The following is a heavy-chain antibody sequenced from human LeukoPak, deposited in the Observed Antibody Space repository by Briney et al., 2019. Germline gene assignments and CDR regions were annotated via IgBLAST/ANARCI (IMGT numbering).Heavy chain of an antibody. CDR1: GFTFSSYW. CDR2: IKQDGSEK. V-gene: IGHV3-7*03. Sequence: GGSLRLSCTASGFTFSSYWMTWVRQAPGKGLEWVANIKQDGSEKYYVDSVKGRFTISRDNSKNTLYLQVNSLRAEDTAVYYCAREPISYYYLDYWGQGTLVTVSS. J-gene: IGHJ4*02. CDR3: AREPISYYYLDY. D-gene: IGHD3-10*01.